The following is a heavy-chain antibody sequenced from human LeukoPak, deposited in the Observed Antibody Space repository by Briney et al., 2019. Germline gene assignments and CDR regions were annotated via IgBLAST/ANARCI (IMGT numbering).Heavy chain of an antibody. CDR1: GFTFSSYS. CDR3: VLSVGPLSG. J-gene: IGHJ4*02. V-gene: IGHV3-48*04. D-gene: IGHD5/OR15-5a*01. CDR2: ISSSSSTI. Sequence: GGSLRLSCAASGFTFSSYSMNWVRQAPGKGLEWVSYISSSSSTIYYADSVKGRFTISRDNAKNSLYLQMNSLRAEDTAVCYCVLSVGPLSGWGQGTLVTVSS.